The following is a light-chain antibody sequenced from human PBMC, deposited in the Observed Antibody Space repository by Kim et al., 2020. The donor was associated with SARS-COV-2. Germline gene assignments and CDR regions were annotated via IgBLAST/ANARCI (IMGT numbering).Light chain of an antibody. CDR3: QQYNKWPRT. CDR2: DAS. J-gene: IGKJ2*01. Sequence: EIVMTQSPATLSVSPGERATLSCRARQSVSSNLAWYQQKPGQAPRLLIYDASTRATGIPARFSGSGSGTEFTLTISSLQSEDFAIYYCQQYNKWPRTFGQGTKLEI. V-gene: IGKV3-15*01. CDR1: QSVSSN.